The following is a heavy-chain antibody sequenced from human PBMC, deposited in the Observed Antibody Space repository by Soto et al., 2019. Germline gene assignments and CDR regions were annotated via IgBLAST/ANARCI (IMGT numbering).Heavy chain of an antibody. CDR3: AREPYCSGGSCHPGTFDY. V-gene: IGHV3-30-3*01. J-gene: IGHJ4*02. D-gene: IGHD2-15*01. CDR2: ISYDGSNK. Sequence: QVQLVESGGGVVQPGRSVRLSCAASGFTFSSYAMHWVRKAPGKGLEWVAVISYDGSNKYYADSVKGRFTISRDNSKNTLYLQMNSLRAEDTAVYYCAREPYCSGGSCHPGTFDYWGQGTLVTVSS. CDR1: GFTFSSYA.